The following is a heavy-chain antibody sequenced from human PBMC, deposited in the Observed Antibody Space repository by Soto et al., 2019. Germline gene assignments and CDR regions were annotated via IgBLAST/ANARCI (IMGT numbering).Heavy chain of an antibody. J-gene: IGHJ4*02. V-gene: IGHV1-3*01. CDR1: GYTFTAYA. D-gene: IGHD3-16*02. CDR3: TSSAISPYGGLIGPFDY. CDR2: IKPANGNT. Sequence: QVQLAQSGAEGRKPGASVRVSCEATGYTFTAYAMHWVRQAPGQSLEWMGWIKPANGNTKYSQKFQGRLIITSDTSANTMYMELSSLTSEDTAMYYCTSSAISPYGGLIGPFDYWGQGTLVTVSS.